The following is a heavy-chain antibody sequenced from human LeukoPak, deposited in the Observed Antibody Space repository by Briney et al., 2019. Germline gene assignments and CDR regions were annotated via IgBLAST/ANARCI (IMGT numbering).Heavy chain of an antibody. V-gene: IGHV3-7*03. J-gene: IGHJ4*02. CDR3: AKGPASGYSDY. CDR1: GFTVSSIW. D-gene: IGHD3-3*01. Sequence: PGGSLRLSCAVSGFTVSSIWMSWVRQAPGKGLEWVANIKQDGSEIFYADSVKGRFTISKDDAKNSLYLQMNSLRAEDTAVYYCAKGPASGYSDYWGQGTLVTVSS. CDR2: IKQDGSEI.